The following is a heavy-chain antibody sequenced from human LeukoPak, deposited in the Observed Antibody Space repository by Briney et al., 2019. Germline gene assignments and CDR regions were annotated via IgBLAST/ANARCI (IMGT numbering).Heavy chain of an antibody. V-gene: IGHV3-30*04. J-gene: IGHJ4*02. CDR3: AKLHNLNCDY. CDR1: GFTFSSYA. CDR2: ISYDGSNK. Sequence: RTGGSLRLSCAASGFTFSSYAMHWVRQAPGKGLEWVAVISYDGSNKYYADSVKGRFTISRDNSKNTLYLQMNSLRPEDTAVYYCAKLHNLNCDYWGLGTLATVSS. D-gene: IGHD1-14*01.